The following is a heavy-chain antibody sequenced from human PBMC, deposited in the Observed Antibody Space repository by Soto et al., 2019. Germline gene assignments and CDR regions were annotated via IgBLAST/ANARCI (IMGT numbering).Heavy chain of an antibody. V-gene: IGHV3-49*03. Sequence: GGSLRLSCTASGFTFGDYAMSWFRQAPGKGLEWVGFIRSKAYGGTTEYAASVKGRFTISRDDSKSIAYLQMNSLKTEDTAVYYCTREGCSSTSCYVFDYWGQGTLVTVSS. J-gene: IGHJ4*02. CDR2: IRSKAYGGTT. CDR1: GFTFGDYA. CDR3: TREGCSSTSCYVFDY. D-gene: IGHD2-2*01.